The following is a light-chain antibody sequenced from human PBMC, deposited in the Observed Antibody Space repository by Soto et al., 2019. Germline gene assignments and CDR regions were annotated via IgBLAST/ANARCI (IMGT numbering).Light chain of an antibody. CDR1: QSISSY. Sequence: DIQMTQSPSSLSASVGDRVTITCRASQSISSYLNWYQQKPGKAPKLLIFDASTLQTGVSSRFSGSGFGTDFTLTISNLQPDDFATYYCQQHNDYSPVTFGQGTKLEIK. CDR3: QQHNDYSPVT. CDR2: DAS. J-gene: IGKJ2*01. V-gene: IGKV1-5*01.